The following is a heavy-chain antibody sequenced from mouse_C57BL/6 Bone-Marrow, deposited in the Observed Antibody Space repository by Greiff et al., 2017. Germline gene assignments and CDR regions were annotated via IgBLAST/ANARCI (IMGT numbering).Heavy chain of an antibody. CDR2: IDPSDSYT. J-gene: IGHJ3*01. CDR3: AREGDGYYCAWFAY. Sequence: QVQLQQPGAELVMPGASVKLSCKASGYTFTSYWMPWVKQRPGQGLEWIGEIDPSDSYTNYNQKFKGKSTLTVDKSSSTAYMQLSSLTSEDSAVYDCAREGDGYYCAWFAYWGQGTLVTVSA. D-gene: IGHD2-3*01. V-gene: IGHV1-69*01. CDR1: GYTFTSYW.